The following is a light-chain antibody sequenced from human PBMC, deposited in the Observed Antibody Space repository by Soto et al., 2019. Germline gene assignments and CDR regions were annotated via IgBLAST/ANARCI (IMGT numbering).Light chain of an antibody. J-gene: IGKJ5*01. CDR3: QQYNNWPIT. V-gene: IGKV3-15*01. CDR1: QSVSSN. CDR2: GPS. Sequence: EIVMTQSPATLSVSPGERATLSCRASQSVSSNLAWYQQKPGQAPKLLIYGPSTRATGIPARFSGSGSGTEFTLTISSLQSEDFAVYYCQQYNNWPITFGQGTRLENK.